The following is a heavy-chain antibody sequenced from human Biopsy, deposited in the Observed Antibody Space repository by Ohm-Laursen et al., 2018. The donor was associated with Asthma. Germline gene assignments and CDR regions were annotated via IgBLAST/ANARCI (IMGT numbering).Heavy chain of an antibody. CDR2: IYSGGGT. V-gene: IGHV3-53*01. Sequence: SLRLSCAAFEFTVSTNGMSWVRQPPGKGLEWVSVIYSGGGTYYADSVQGRVTISRDNSKNTLSLQMNSLRAEDTAVYYCARTFHFWSPYHAEHYQLWGQGTLVIVSA. CDR3: ARTFHFWSPYHAEHYQL. D-gene: IGHD3-3*02. CDR1: EFTVSTNG. J-gene: IGHJ1*01.